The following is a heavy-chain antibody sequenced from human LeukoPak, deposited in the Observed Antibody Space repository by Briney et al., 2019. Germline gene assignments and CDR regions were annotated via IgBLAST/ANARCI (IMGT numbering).Heavy chain of an antibody. J-gene: IGHJ3*02. CDR1: GGTFSSYA. CDR2: IIPILGIA. D-gene: IGHD2-15*01. CDR3: ARESWDIVVVVAANAFDI. V-gene: IGHV1-69*04. Sequence: GASVKVSCKASGGTFSSYAISWVRQAPGQGLEWMGRIIPILGIANYAQKFQGRVTITADKSTSTAYMELSSLRSEDTAVYYCARESWDIVVVVAANAFDIWGQGTMVTVSS.